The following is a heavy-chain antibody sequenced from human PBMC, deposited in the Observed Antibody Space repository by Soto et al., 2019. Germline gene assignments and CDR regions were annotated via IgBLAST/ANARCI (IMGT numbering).Heavy chain of an antibody. CDR1: GFTFSSYA. D-gene: IGHD3-3*01. J-gene: IGHJ4*02. CDR2: ISGSGGST. Sequence: GGSLRLSCAASGFTFSSYAMSWVRQAPGKGLEWVSAISGSGGSTYYADSVKGRFTISRDNSKNTLYLQMNSLRAEDTAVYYCVTGIYFGVVWERHGTFDYWGQGTLVTVSS. V-gene: IGHV3-23*01. CDR3: VTGIYFGVVWERHGTFDY.